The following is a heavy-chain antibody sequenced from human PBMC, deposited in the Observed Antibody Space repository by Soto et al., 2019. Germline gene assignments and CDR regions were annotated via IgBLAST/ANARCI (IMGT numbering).Heavy chain of an antibody. J-gene: IGHJ3*02. CDR1: GASFSWDY. CDR3: ARGPPGIAVAYAFDI. CDR2: INHSGST. D-gene: IGHD6-19*01. Sequence: PETLSLTCALYGASFSWDYWTSSRRRPGKGLERIGEINHSGSTNYNPSLKSRVTISVDTSKNQFSLKLSSVTAADTAVYYCARGPPGIAVAYAFDIWGQGTMVTVSS. V-gene: IGHV4-34*01.